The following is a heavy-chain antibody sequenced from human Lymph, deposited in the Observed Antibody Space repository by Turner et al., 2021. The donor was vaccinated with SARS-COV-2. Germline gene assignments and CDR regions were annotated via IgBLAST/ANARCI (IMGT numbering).Heavy chain of an antibody. D-gene: IGHD2-21*02. Sequence: QVQLQESGPRLVKPLETLSLPCTVSGGSMNSTYWSWIRQPPGKRLEWIGYIYYRGSTNYNPSLESRVTISVDTSRNQFSLNLTSVTAADTAIYYCARETVNNWVDPWGQGTLVTVSS. V-gene: IGHV4-59*01. CDR1: GGSMNSTY. CDR2: IYYRGST. CDR3: ARETVNNWVDP. J-gene: IGHJ5*02.